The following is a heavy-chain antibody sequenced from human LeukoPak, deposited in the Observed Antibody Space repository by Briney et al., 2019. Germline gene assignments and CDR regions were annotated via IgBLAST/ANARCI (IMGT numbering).Heavy chain of an antibody. CDR2: INPNSGGT. J-gene: IGHJ6*03. CDR1: GYTFTGYY. Sequence: ASVKVSCKASGYTFTGYYMHWVRQAPGQGLEWMGWINPNSGGTNYAQKFQGRVTMTRDTSISTAYMELSRLRSDDTALYYCAREGARGKVYEWYMDVWGKGTTVTVSS. V-gene: IGHV1-2*02. D-gene: IGHD1-26*01. CDR3: AREGARGKVYEWYMDV.